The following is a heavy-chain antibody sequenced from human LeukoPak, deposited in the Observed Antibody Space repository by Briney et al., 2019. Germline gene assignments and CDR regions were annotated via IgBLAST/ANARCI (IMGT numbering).Heavy chain of an antibody. CDR2: IIPILGIA. D-gene: IGHD2-15*01. J-gene: IGHJ4*02. CDR3: ARESGDCSGGSCLNY. CDR1: GGTFSSYA. Sequence: SVKVSCKASGGTFSSYAISWVRQAPGQGLEWMGRIIPILGIANYAQKFQGRVTITADKSTSTAYMELSSLRSEDTAVYYCARESGDCSGGSCLNYWGQGTLVTVSS. V-gene: IGHV1-69*04.